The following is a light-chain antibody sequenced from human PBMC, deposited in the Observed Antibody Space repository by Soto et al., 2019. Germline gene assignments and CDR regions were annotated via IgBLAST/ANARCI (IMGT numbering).Light chain of an antibody. J-gene: IGKJ1*01. CDR3: QQSYSTPPWT. CDR2: AAS. CDR1: QSISIY. Sequence: DIQMTQSPSSLSASVGDRVTITCRASQSISIYLNWYQQKPGKAPKLLLYAASTLQGGVPSRFSGSGSGTDFTLTINSLQPEDFATYYCQQSYSTPPWTFGQGTKVEIK. V-gene: IGKV1-39*01.